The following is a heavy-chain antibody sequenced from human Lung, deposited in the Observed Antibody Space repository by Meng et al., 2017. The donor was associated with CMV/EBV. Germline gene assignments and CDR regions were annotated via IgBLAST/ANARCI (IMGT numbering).Heavy chain of an antibody. D-gene: IGHD3-3*01. CDR1: GGTFSSYT. Sequence: QVQLVESGAEVKKPGVSVKVSCNASGGTFSSYTISWVRQAPGQGLEWMGRIIPILGIANYAQKFQGRVTITADKSTSTAYMELSSLRSEDTAVYYFASSIFGVVIISPLGYWGQGTLVTVSS. CDR2: IIPILGIA. V-gene: IGHV1-69*02. J-gene: IGHJ4*02. CDR3: ASSIFGVVIISPLGY.